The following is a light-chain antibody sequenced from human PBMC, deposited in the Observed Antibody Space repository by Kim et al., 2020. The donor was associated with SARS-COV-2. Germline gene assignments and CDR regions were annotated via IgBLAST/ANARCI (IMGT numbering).Light chain of an antibody. CDR3: AAWDDSLSGVV. CDR1: SSNRGSNS. CDR2: RND. V-gene: IGLV1-47*01. J-gene: IGLJ3*02. Sequence: GPRVPITCSGSSSNRGSNSITRYQHLPGTAPKLLMYRNDQRRSGVPDRFSGSKSGTSASLAISGLRSEDEADYYCAAWDDSLSGVVFGGGTQLTVL.